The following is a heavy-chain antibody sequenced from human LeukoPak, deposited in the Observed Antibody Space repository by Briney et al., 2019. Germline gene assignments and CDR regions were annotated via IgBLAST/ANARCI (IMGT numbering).Heavy chain of an antibody. V-gene: IGHV3-21*01. D-gene: IGHD2-8*01. Sequence: PGGSLRLSCAASGFTFSSYSMNWVRQAAGKGLEGVSAISSGSSYIYYADSVKGRFTISRDNGKHSLYLQINSLRAEDTAVYYCATDGPKYCSNGVCYAPVDPWGQGTLVTVSS. CDR1: GFTFSSYS. CDR3: ATDGPKYCSNGVCYAPVDP. J-gene: IGHJ5*02. CDR2: ISSGSSYI.